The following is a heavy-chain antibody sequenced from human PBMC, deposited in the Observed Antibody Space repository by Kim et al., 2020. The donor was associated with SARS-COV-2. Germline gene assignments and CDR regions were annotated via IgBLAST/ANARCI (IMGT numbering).Heavy chain of an antibody. V-gene: IGHV4-31*02. J-gene: IGHJ3*02. Sequence: GNPYSTPSLKSRVPISVDTSKTQFSLKLSSVTAADTAVYYCGRDRAGAFDIWGQGTMVTVSS. CDR3: GRDRAGAFDI. CDR2: GNP.